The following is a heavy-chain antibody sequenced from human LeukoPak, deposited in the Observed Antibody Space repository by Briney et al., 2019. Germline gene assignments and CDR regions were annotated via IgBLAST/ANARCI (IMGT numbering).Heavy chain of an antibody. D-gene: IGHD3-10*01. CDR1: GFTVSSNS. CDR2: IYSDNT. Sequence: GGSLRLSCTVSGFTVSSNSMSWVRQAPGKGLEWVSFIYSDNTHYSDSVKGRFTISRDNSKNTLYLQMNSLRAEDTAVYYCAKDAGSYVPNPFDYWGQGTLVTVSS. CDR3: AKDAGSYVPNPFDY. J-gene: IGHJ4*02. V-gene: IGHV3-53*01.